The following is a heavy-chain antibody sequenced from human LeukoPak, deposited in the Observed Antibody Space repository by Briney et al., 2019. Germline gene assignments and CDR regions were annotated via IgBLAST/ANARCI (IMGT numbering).Heavy chain of an antibody. CDR1: GFTFSSYM. Sequence: GGSLRLSCAASGFTFSSYMMNWVRQAPGQGLEWVAVTSSDLNVKLYADSVKGRFTISRDNSRSTLYLQMNSLRPEDTAIYYCAREGYYGSGSPPSLYFDYWGQGTLVTVSS. V-gene: IGHV3-30*03. CDR3: AREGYYGSGSPPSLYFDY. J-gene: IGHJ4*02. CDR2: TSSDLNVK. D-gene: IGHD3-10*01.